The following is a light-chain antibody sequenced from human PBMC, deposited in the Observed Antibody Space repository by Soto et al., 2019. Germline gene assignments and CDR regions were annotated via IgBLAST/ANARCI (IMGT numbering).Light chain of an antibody. Sequence: QSVLTQPPSVSGAPGPRVTISCTGSSSNIGAGYDVHWYQQLPGTAPKLLIYGNSNRPSWVPDRFSGSKSGTSASLAITVLEAEDEADYYCQSYDSSLSGYVFGTGTKLTVL. V-gene: IGLV1-40*01. CDR1: SSNIGAGYD. J-gene: IGLJ1*01. CDR3: QSYDSSLSGYV. CDR2: GNS.